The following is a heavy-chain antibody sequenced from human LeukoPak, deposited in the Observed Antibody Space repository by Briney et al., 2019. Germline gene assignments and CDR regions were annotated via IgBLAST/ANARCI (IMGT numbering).Heavy chain of an antibody. CDR2: ISWDGGGT. V-gene: IGHV3-43D*03. Sequence: PGGSLRLSCAASGFTFDDYAMHWVRQAPGKGLEWVSLISWDGGGTYYADSVKGRFTISRDNSKNSLYLQMNSLRAEDTALYYCAKDIGTVWFGEIDYWGQGTLVTVSS. CDR1: GFTFDDYA. J-gene: IGHJ4*02. CDR3: AKDIGTVWFGEIDY. D-gene: IGHD3-10*01.